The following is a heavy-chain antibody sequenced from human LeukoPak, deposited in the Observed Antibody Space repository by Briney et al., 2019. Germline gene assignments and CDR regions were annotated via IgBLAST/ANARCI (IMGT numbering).Heavy chain of an antibody. CDR2: ISGSGGST. D-gene: IGHD1-14*01. CDR3: APREPATDS. CDR1: GFTFDDYA. V-gene: IGHV3-23*01. Sequence: PGGSLRLSCAASGFTFDDYAMHWVRQAPGKGLEWVSAISGSGGSTYYADSVKGRFTISRDNSKNTLYLQMNSLRAEDTAVYYCAPREPATDSWGQGTLVTVSS. J-gene: IGHJ4*02.